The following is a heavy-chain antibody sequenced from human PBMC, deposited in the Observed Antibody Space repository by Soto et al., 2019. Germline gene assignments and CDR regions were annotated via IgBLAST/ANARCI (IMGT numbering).Heavy chain of an antibody. D-gene: IGHD6-13*01. J-gene: IGHJ6*02. V-gene: IGHV4-59*01. CDR3: ASMIAAAGGNYYYYGMDV. CDR1: GGSISSYY. Sequence: QVQLQESGPGLVKPSETLSLTCTVSGGSISSYYWSWIRQPPGKGREWIGYVYYSGSTNYNPSLKSRVTISVDTSKNQFSLKLSSVTAADTAVYYCASMIAAAGGNYYYYGMDVWGQGTTVPVSS. CDR2: VYYSGST.